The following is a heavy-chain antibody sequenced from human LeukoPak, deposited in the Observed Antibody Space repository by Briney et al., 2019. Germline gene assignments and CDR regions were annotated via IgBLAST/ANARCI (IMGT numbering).Heavy chain of an antibody. V-gene: IGHV4-59*08. CDR2: IYYSGST. CDR3: ARHFWSSGYFSMDV. D-gene: IGHD3-3*01. Sequence: SETLSLTCTVSGGSISSYYWSRIRQPPGKGLEWIGYIYYSGSTNYNPSLKSRVTISVDTSKNQFSLKLSSVTAADTAVYYCARHFWSSGYFSMDVWGKGTTVTVSS. CDR1: GGSISSYY. J-gene: IGHJ6*03.